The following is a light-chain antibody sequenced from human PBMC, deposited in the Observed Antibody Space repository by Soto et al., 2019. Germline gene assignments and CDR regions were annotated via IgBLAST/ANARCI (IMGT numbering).Light chain of an antibody. CDR2: DAS. CDR3: QQYKSPQT. Sequence: DIQMTQSPTTLSSSVGDRVTITCRASQSISSWLAWYQHKPGKAPKLLIYDASSLETGVPPRFSGSGSGTDFTLSISSLHPDDVATYYCQQYKSPQTFGQGTKVEI. J-gene: IGKJ1*01. CDR1: QSISSW. V-gene: IGKV1-5*01.